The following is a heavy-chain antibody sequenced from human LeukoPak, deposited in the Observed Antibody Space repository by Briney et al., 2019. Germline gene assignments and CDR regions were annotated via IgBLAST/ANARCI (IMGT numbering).Heavy chain of an antibody. CDR2: IYYSGST. CDR1: GGSISSYY. CDR3: ARAGGVRGVMHPYWYFAL. V-gene: IGHV4-59*01. J-gene: IGHJ2*01. Sequence: PSETLSLTCTVSGGSISSYYWSWIRQPPGKGLEWIGYIYYSGSTNYNPSLKSRVTISVDTSKNQFSLKLSSVTAADTAVYYCARAGGVRGVMHPYWYFALWGRGTLVTVSS. D-gene: IGHD3-10*01.